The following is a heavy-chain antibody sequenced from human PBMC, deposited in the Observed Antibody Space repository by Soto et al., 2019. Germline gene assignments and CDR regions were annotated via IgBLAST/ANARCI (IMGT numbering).Heavy chain of an antibody. CDR1: GFTFSTFA. V-gene: IGHV3-23*01. Sequence: SGGSLRLSCAASGFTFSTFAMSWVRQAPGKGLEWVSTISGTGGTTYYADSAKGRFTISRDNSKNTLYLQMNSLRAEDTAIYYCARYCSSTSCQIRYGMDVWGQGTTVTVSS. J-gene: IGHJ6*02. CDR2: ISGTGGTT. CDR3: ARYCSSTSCQIRYGMDV. D-gene: IGHD2-2*01.